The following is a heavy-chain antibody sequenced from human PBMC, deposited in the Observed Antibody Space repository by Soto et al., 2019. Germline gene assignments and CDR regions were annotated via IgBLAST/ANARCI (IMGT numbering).Heavy chain of an antibody. D-gene: IGHD1-26*01. CDR1: GYTFTGYY. Sequence: SVKVSCKASGYTFTGYYIHWVRQAPGQGLEWMGWINPNSGGTNYAQKFQGWVTMTRDTSISTAHMELSRLKSDDTAVYYCARSTVGATAKHYYYGMDVWGQGSTVTVSS. J-gene: IGHJ6*02. CDR3: ARSTVGATAKHYYYGMDV. V-gene: IGHV1-2*04. CDR2: INPNSGGT.